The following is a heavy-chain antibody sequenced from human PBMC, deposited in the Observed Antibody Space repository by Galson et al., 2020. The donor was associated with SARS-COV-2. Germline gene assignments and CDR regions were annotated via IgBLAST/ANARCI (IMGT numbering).Heavy chain of an antibody. Sequence: ASVKVSCKASGYTFTSYGISWVRQAPGQGLEWMGWISAYNGNTNYAQKHQGRVTMTTDTSTSTAYMELRSLRSDDTAVYYCARDLNGDSGSHLHYFDYWGQGTLVTVSS. J-gene: IGHJ4*02. D-gene: IGHD1-26*01. V-gene: IGHV1-18*01. CDR2: ISAYNGNT. CDR1: GYTFTSYG. CDR3: ARDLNGDSGSHLHYFDY.